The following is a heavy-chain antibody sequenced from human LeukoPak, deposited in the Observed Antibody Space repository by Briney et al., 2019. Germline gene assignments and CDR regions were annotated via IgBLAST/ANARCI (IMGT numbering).Heavy chain of an antibody. CDR1: GFTFSSYA. D-gene: IGHD3-22*01. CDR3: ATSTYDSSGYYGFDY. CDR2: ISGSGGST. Sequence: GGSLRLSCAASGFTFSSYAMSWVRQAPGKGLEWVSAISGSGGSTYYADSVKGRFTISRDNSKNTLYLQMNSLRAEDTAVYYCATSTYDSSGYYGFDYWGQGTLVTVSS. V-gene: IGHV3-23*01. J-gene: IGHJ4*02.